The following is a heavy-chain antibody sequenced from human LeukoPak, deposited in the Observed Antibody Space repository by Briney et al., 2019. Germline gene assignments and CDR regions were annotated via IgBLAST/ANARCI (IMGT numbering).Heavy chain of an antibody. V-gene: IGHV4-59*01. J-gene: IGHJ6*03. Sequence: SETLSLTCTLSVGATSRYYGSWIPEPPGPGLKWIGYICYSGSTNYNPSLKSRVTISVDTSKNQFSLKLSSVTAADTAVYYCAREGIQLWLPYYYYYMDVWGKGTTVTVSS. D-gene: IGHD5-18*01. CDR1: VGATSRYY. CDR3: AREGIQLWLPYYYYYMDV. CDR2: ICYSGST.